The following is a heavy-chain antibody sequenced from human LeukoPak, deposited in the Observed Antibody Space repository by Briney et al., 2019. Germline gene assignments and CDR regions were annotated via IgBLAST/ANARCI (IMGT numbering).Heavy chain of an antibody. CDR3: ARHSRSGYSDYESAFDI. CDR2: IFYSGST. V-gene: IGHV4-39*01. Sequence: PSETLSLTCTVSGGSISSSSFYWDWIRQPPGKGLEWIGTIFYSGSTYYSPSLKSRITISVDTSKNQFSLRLSSVTAADTAVYYCARHSRSGYSDYESAFDIWGQGTIVIVSS. J-gene: IGHJ3*02. CDR1: GGSISSSSFY. D-gene: IGHD5-12*01.